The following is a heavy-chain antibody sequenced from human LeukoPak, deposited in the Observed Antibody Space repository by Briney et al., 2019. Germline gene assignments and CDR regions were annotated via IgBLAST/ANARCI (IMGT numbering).Heavy chain of an antibody. CDR1: GGSINNFY. V-gene: IGHV4-59*08. Sequence: MSSETLSLTCTVSGGSINNFYWSWIRQSPGKGLEWIGYVHSSGRTDYNPSLRSRVSMSADTSKSQLSLRLTSVTAADTAVYLCARHDEECPGEYCFLLSFDYWGPGSLVTVSS. CDR2: VHSSGRT. D-gene: IGHD2-8*02. CDR3: ARHDEECPGEYCFLLSFDY. J-gene: IGHJ4*01.